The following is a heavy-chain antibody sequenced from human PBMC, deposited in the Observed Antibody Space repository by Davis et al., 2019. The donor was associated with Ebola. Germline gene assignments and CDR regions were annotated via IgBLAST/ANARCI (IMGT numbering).Heavy chain of an antibody. V-gene: IGHV1-69*06. CDR2: IIPILGPG. Sequence: AASVKVSCKASGGTFSSYAISWVRQAPGQGLEWMGGIIPILGPGNYGQKFQGRVTITADKSTSTAYMELSSLRYEDTAVYYCAREGGYSSGWPYFDTGAREPWSPSPQ. D-gene: IGHD6-19*01. CDR1: GGTFSSYA. CDR3: AREGGYSSGWPYFDT. J-gene: IGHJ4*02.